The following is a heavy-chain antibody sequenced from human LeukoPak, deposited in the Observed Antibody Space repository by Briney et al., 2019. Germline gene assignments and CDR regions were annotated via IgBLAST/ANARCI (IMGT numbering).Heavy chain of an antibody. Sequence: ASVKVSCKASGYTFTSYGISWVRQAPGQGLEWMGWISAYNGNTNYAQKLQGRVTMTTDTSTSTAYMELRSLRSDDTAVYYCASDRHIVVVPAARDAFDIWGQGTMDTVSS. J-gene: IGHJ3*02. CDR3: ASDRHIVVVPAARDAFDI. CDR1: GYTFTSYG. CDR2: ISAYNGNT. V-gene: IGHV1-18*01. D-gene: IGHD2-2*01.